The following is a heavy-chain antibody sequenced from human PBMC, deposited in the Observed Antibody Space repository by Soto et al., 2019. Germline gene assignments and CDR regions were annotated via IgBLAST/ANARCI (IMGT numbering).Heavy chain of an antibody. CDR1: GGSIRSGGYS. J-gene: IGHJ5*02. CDR3: ARVPTP. V-gene: IGHV4-30-2*01. CDR2: IYHSGST. Sequence: PSETLSLTCAVSGGSIRSGGYSWSWIRQPPGKGLEWIGYIYHSGSTYYNSSLKSRVTISVDRSKNQFSLKLSSVTAADTAVYYCARVPTPWGQGTLVTVSS. D-gene: IGHD2-2*01.